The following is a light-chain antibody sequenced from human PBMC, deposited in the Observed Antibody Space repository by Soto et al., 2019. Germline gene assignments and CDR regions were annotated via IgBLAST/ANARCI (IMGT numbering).Light chain of an antibody. V-gene: IGKV4-1*01. CDR3: QQYYGTPYT. CDR2: WAS. Sequence: DIVMTQSPDSLAVSLGERATINYKSSQSVLSSSNNKNYLAWYHQKTGQPPKLLIYWASTRESGVPDRFSGSWSGTDFTLTISSLQAEDVAVYYCQQYYGTPYTFGQGTKLEIK. J-gene: IGKJ2*01. CDR1: QSVLSSSNNKNY.